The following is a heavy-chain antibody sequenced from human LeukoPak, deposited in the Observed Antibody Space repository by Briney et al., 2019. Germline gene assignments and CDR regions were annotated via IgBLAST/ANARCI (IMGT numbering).Heavy chain of an antibody. J-gene: IGHJ4*02. CDR2: IYYSGIT. CDR1: GGSISSYY. CDR3: ARSDSSSLPSDY. Sequence: SETLSLTCTVSGGSISSYYWTWIRQPPGKGLEWIGYIYYSGITNYNPSLKSRVTISVDTSKNQFSLKLTSVTAADTAMYYCARSDSSSLPSDYWGQGTLVTVFS. D-gene: IGHD6-6*01. V-gene: IGHV4-59*01.